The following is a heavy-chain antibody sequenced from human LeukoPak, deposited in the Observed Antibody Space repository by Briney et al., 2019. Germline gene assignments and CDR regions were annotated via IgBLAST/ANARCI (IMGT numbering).Heavy chain of an antibody. Sequence: SETLSLTCAVYGGSFRGYYWSWIRQPPGKGLEWIGEINHSGSTNYNPSLKSRVTISVDTSKNQFSLKLSSVTAADTAVYYCARFTVTREYYFDYWGQGTLVTVSS. CDR1: GGSFRGYY. V-gene: IGHV4-34*01. J-gene: IGHJ4*02. CDR3: ARFTVTREYYFDY. CDR2: INHSGST. D-gene: IGHD4-17*01.